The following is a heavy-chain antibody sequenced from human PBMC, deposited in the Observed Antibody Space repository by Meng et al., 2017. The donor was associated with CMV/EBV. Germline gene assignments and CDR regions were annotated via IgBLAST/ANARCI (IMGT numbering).Heavy chain of an antibody. D-gene: IGHD5-18*01. CDR1: GGSISSYY. Sequence: SETLSLTCTVSGGSISSYYWSWIRQPPGKGLEWIGYIYYSGSTNYNPSLKSRVTISVDTSKNQFSLKLSSVTAADTAVYYCARAADTAMAFYVWGQGTTVTVSS. CDR2: IYYSGST. J-gene: IGHJ6*02. V-gene: IGHV4-59*01. CDR3: ARAADTAMAFYV.